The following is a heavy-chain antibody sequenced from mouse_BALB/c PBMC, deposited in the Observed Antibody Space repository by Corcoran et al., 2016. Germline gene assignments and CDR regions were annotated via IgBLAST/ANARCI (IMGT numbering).Heavy chain of an antibody. CDR3: ARDGYDSMDY. J-gene: IGHJ4*01. Sequence: DVQLQESGPGLVKPSQSLSLTCSVTGYSITSGYYWNWIRQFPGNKLEWMGYISYDGSNNYNPSLKNRISITRDTSKNLFFLKLTSVTTEDTATYYCARDGYDSMDYWGQGTSVTVSS. CDR2: ISYDGSN. V-gene: IGHV3-6*02. CDR1: GYSITSGYY.